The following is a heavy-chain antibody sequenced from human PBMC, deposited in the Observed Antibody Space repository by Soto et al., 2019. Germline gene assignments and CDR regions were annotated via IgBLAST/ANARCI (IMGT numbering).Heavy chain of an antibody. CDR1: GFTFSSYA. CDR3: AKPLIVVVPAASAYDY. V-gene: IGHV3-23*01. CDR2: ISGSGGST. J-gene: IGHJ4*02. D-gene: IGHD2-2*01. Sequence: EVQLLESGGGLVQPGGSLRLSCAASGFTFSSYAMSWVRQAPGKGLEWVSAISGSGGSTYYADSVKGRFTISRDTSKNTLYLQMNSLRAEDTAVYYCAKPLIVVVPAASAYDYWGQGTLVTVSS.